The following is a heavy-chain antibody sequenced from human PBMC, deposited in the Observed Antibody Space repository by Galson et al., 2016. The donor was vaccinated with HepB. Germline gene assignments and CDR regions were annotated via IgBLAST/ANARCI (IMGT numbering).Heavy chain of an antibody. V-gene: IGHV3-11*06. J-gene: IGHJ4*02. CDR3: ARAQTTVLTYIDN. CDR2: ISSSSNYT. CDR1: GFTFSDYY. D-gene: IGHD4-23*01. Sequence: SLRLSCAASGFTFSDYYMSWIRQAPGKGLEWVSYISSSSNYTNYAESVKGRFTISRDNAKNALYLQMNSLRAEDTAVYYCARAQTTVLTYIDNWGPGTLVTVS.